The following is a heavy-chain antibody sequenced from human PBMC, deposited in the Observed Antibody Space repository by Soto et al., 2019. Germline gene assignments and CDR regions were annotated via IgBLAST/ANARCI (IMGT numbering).Heavy chain of an antibody. J-gene: IGHJ6*03. CDR3: ARGWYYYYYMDG. V-gene: IGHV4-59*08. CDR1: GGSISSYY. CDR2: IYYSGST. Sequence: SETLSLTCTVSGGSISSYYWSWIRQPPGKGLEWIGYIYYSGSTNYNPSLKSRVTISVDTSKNQFSLKLSSVTAADTAVYYCARGWYYYYYMDGWGKGTTVTVSS.